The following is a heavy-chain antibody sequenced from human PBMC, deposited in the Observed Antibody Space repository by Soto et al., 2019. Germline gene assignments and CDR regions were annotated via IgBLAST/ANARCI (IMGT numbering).Heavy chain of an antibody. V-gene: IGHV5-51*01. CDR2: IYASDSET. D-gene: IGHD1-20*01. CDR3: ARRNGRGRYNPFDS. Sequence: GESLKISCKVSGYDFSNFWIGWVRQMPGKGLEFMGMIYASDSETRYDPTFEGQVTVSADTSLSTAFLQWSSLKVSDTAMYFCARRNGRGRYNPFDSWGQGTLVTVSS. CDR1: GYDFSNFW. J-gene: IGHJ5*01.